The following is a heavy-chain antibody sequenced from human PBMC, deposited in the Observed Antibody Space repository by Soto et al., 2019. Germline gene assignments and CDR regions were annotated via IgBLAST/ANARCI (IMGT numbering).Heavy chain of an antibody. V-gene: IGHV1-69*01. J-gene: IGHJ6*02. CDR3: ARDVSVNYYDSTYYYYAMDV. CDR1: GGTFSGDA. CDR2: IVPFFKGT. Sequence: QVQLVQSGAEVKKPGSRVKVSCKASGGTFSGDAIRWLRQAPGQGLEWMGQIVPFFKGTKYAQKFQGRVTITADDSTGTAFLDLSSLRSEDTAVYFCARDVSVNYYDSTYYYYAMDVWGQGTTVTVSS. D-gene: IGHD3-22*01.